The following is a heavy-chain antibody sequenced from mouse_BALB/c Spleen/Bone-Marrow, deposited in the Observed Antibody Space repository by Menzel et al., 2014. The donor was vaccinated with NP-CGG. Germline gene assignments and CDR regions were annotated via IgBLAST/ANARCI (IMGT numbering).Heavy chain of an antibody. V-gene: IGHV2-6-7*01. J-gene: IGHJ2*01. CDR1: GFSLTGYG. CDR3: ARDHYYGYFDY. CDR2: IWGDGST. Sequence: VQLQQSGPGLVAPSQSLSITCTVSGFSLTGYGVNWVRQPPGKGLEWLGMIWGDGSTDYNSALKSRLSISKDNSKSXVFLKMNSLQTDDTARYYCARDHYYGYFDYWGQGTTLTVSS. D-gene: IGHD1-2*01.